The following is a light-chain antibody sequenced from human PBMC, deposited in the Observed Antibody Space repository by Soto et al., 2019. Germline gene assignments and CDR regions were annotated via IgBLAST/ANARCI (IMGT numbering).Light chain of an antibody. V-gene: IGLV1-44*01. CDR3: ASWGDRVPGPFV. CDR1: RSNIGSNT. CDR2: NNN. Sequence: QSVLAQPPSASGTPGQRVTISCSGSRSNIGSNTVNWYQQLPGTAPKLLIYNNNQRPSGVPDRFSGSKSGTSASLAIGGLQSDDAADYYCASWGDRVPGPFVFGTGTKLTVL. J-gene: IGLJ1*01.